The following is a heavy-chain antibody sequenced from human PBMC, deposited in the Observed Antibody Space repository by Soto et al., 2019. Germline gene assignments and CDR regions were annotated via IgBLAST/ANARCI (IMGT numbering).Heavy chain of an antibody. D-gene: IGHD3-3*01. CDR3: AKDRQPDGFWPFDH. Sequence: ESGGGLVQPGGSLRLSCVGSGFPFSTYTMSWVRQAPGQGLEWLSGIYGGGDGISYADSVKGRFTISRDNSRGTVYLQMNSLRSDDTAIYYCAKDRQPDGFWPFDHWGRGTLIVVSS. V-gene: IGHV3-23*01. CDR2: IYGGGDGI. J-gene: IGHJ4*02. CDR1: GFPFSTYT.